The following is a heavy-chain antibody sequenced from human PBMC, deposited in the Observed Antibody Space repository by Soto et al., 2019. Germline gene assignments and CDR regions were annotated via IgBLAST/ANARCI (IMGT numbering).Heavy chain of an antibody. D-gene: IGHD3-22*01. Sequence: ASVKVSCKASGYTFTSYGISWVRQAPGQGLEWMGWISAYNGNTNYAQKLQGRVTMTTDTSTSTAYMELRSLRSDDTAVYYCATQTWADYYDSSGYYVYWGQGTLVTVYS. CDR1: GYTFTSYG. J-gene: IGHJ4*02. CDR2: ISAYNGNT. V-gene: IGHV1-18*01. CDR3: ATQTWADYYDSSGYYVY.